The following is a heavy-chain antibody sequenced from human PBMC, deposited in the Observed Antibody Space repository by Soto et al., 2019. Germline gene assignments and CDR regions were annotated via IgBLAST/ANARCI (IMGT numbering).Heavy chain of an antibody. Sequence: GGSLRLSCIASGFTFGDYAMSWFRQAPGKGLEWVGFIRSKAYGGTTEYAASVKGRFTISRDDSKSIAYLQMNSLKTEDTAVYYCTREGRISDYFPSWFDPWGQGTLVTVSS. D-gene: IGHD4-17*01. CDR3: TREGRISDYFPSWFDP. CDR1: GFTFGDYA. CDR2: IRSKAYGGTT. V-gene: IGHV3-49*03. J-gene: IGHJ5*02.